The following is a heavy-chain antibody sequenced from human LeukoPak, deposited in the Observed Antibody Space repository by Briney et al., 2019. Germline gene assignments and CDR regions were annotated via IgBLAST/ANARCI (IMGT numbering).Heavy chain of an antibody. D-gene: IGHD3-10*01. CDR3: ARVGWNYYYYGMDV. V-gene: IGHV4-59*01. Sequence: ASETLSLTCTVSGGSISSYYWSWIRQPPGKGLEWIGYIYYSGSTNYNPSLKSRVTISVDTSKNQFSLKLSSVTAADTAVCYCARVGWNYYYYGMDVWGQGTTVTVSS. J-gene: IGHJ6*02. CDR1: GGSISSYY. CDR2: IYYSGST.